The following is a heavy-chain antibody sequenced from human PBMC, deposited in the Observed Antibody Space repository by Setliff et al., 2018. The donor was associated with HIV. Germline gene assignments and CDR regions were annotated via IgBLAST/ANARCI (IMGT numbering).Heavy chain of an antibody. CDR3: AKERNPYDYDSSGYSWFDP. CDR1: GFSFSDFD. V-gene: IGHV3-23*01. CDR2: ISGGGGTT. Sequence: PGGSLRLSCAASGFSFSDFDIHWVRQAPGKGLEWVSGISGGGGTTYYAAAVKGRFTISRDNSKNTLYLQMNSLRAEDTAVYYCAKERNPYDYDSSGYSWFDPWGQGTLVTVSS. J-gene: IGHJ5*02. D-gene: IGHD3-22*01.